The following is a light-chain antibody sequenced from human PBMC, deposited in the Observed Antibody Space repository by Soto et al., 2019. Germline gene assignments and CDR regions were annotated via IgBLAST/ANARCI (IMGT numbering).Light chain of an antibody. CDR3: SSHTSSSTHVV. CDR2: DVS. Sequence: QSALTQPASVSGSPGQSITISCTGTSSDVGGYNYVSWYQQHPGKAPKFMIYDVSNRPSGVSNRFSGSKSGNTASLTISGLQAEDEADYYCSSHTSSSTHVVFGGGTKVTVL. V-gene: IGLV2-14*01. J-gene: IGLJ2*01. CDR1: SSDVGGYNY.